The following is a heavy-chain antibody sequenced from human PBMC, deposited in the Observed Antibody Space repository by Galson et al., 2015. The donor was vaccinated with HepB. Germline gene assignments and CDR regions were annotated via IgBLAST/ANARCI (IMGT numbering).Heavy chain of an antibody. V-gene: IGHV3-30*18. CDR3: AKETLFCSGGSCNSVYHYKGMDD. Sequence: SLRLSCAASGFTFRSYGMHWVRQAPGKGLEWVGVISYDGRNKNYAESVKGRITISRDNSKNTLYLQMNSLRTEDTAVYYCAKETLFCSGGSCNSVYHYKGMDDGGQGTAVTGSS. J-gene: IGHJ6*02. D-gene: IGHD2-15*01. CDR2: ISYDGRNK. CDR1: GFTFRSYG.